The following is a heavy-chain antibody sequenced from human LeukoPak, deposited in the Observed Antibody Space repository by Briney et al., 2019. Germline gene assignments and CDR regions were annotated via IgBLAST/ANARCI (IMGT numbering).Heavy chain of an antibody. CDR3: AIEVMLGGYNWFGP. CDR2: ISSSSSYI. D-gene: IGHD1-26*01. V-gene: IGHV3-21*01. CDR1: GFTFSSYS. Sequence: GGSLRLSCAASGFTFSSYSMNWVRQAPGKGLEWVSSISSSSSYIYYADSVKGRFTISRDNAKNSLYLQMNSLRAEDTAVYYCAIEVMLGGYNWFGPWGQGTLVTVSS. J-gene: IGHJ5*02.